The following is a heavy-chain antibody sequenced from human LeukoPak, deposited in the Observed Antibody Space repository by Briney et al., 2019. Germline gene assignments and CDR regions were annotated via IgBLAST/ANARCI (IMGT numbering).Heavy chain of an antibody. CDR2: IYYSGST. Sequence: SETLSLTCTVSGGFISSSSYYWGWIRQPPGKGLEWIGYIYYSGSTNYNPSLKSRVTISVDTFKNQFSLKLSSVTAADTAVYYCARDTSGYYNYFDYWGQGSLVTVSS. V-gene: IGHV4-61*01. CDR1: GGFISSSSYY. CDR3: ARDTSGYYNYFDY. J-gene: IGHJ4*02. D-gene: IGHD3-22*01.